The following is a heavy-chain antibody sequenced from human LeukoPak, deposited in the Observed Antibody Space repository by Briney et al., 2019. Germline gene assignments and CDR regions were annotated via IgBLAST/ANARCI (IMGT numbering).Heavy chain of an antibody. CDR2: ISSSSSYI. CDR1: GFTFSSYG. V-gene: IGHV3-21*01. CDR3: ANDYGGNLFYFDY. J-gene: IGHJ4*02. Sequence: PGRSLRLSCAASGFTFSSYGMHWVRQAPGKGLEWVSSISSSSSYIYYADSVKGRFTISRDNSKNTLYLQMNSLRAEDTAVYYCANDYGGNLFYFDYWGQGTLVTVSS. D-gene: IGHD4-23*01.